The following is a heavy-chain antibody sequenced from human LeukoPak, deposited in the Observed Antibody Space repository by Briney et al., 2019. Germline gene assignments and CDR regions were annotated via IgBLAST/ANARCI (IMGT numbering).Heavy chain of an antibody. J-gene: IGHJ4*02. V-gene: IGHV1-2*02. CDR1: GYTFTGYY. CDR3: ARTEVWFGEYHFDY. Sequence: ASVKVSCKASGYTFTGYYMHWVRQAPGQGLEWMGWINPNSGGTNYAQKFQGRVTMTRDTSTSTAYMELSRLRSDDTAVYYCARTEVWFGEYHFDYWGQGTLVTVSS. CDR2: INPNSGGT. D-gene: IGHD3-10*01.